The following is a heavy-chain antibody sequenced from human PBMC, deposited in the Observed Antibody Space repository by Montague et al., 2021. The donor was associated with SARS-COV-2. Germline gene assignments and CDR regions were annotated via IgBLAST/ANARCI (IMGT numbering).Heavy chain of an antibody. V-gene: IGHV4-34*01. Sequence: SETLSLTCAVYGWSFSGYYWSWIRQPPGKGLEWIGEINHSGSTNYNPSLKSRVTISVDTSKNQFSLKLSSVTAADTAVYYCARGSWHIVVVTAIRDGYYGMDVWGQGTTVTVAS. D-gene: IGHD2-21*02. CDR2: INHSGST. CDR3: ARGSWHIVVVTAIRDGYYGMDV. J-gene: IGHJ6*02. CDR1: GWSFSGYY.